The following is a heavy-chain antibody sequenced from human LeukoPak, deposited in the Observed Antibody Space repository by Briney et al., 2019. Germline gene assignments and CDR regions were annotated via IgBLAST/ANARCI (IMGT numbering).Heavy chain of an antibody. CDR3: ARARLPPGRYFDY. J-gene: IGHJ4*02. CDR1: GGSISSGGYY. Sequence: SETLSLTCTVSGGSISSGGYYWSWIRQPPGKGLEWIGEINHSGSTNYNPSLKSRVTISVDTSKNQFSLKLSSVTAADTAVYYCARARLPPGRYFDYWGQGTLVTVSS. V-gene: IGHV4-39*07. CDR2: INHSGST.